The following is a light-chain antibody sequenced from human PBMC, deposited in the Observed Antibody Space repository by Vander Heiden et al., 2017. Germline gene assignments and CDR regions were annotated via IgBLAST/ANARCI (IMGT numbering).Light chain of an antibody. CDR2: AAS. V-gene: IGKV1-39*01. CDR3: QQCESTAST. CDR1: QSISSD. J-gene: IGKJ2*01. Sequence: DIQMTPSPSSLSASVGDRVTITCRASQSISSDLNWYQQKPGKAPKLLIYAASSLQSGVPSRFSRSGSGTDFTLTMRKLQAEDFATYYWQQCESTASTFGQGTKLEI.